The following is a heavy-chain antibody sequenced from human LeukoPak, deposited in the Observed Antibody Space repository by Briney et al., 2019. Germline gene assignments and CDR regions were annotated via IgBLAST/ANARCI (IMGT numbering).Heavy chain of an antibody. V-gene: IGHV4-61*02. CDR3: ARATGYYSGMDV. CDR1: GGSISSGSYY. Sequence: SQTLSLTCTVSGGSISSGSYYWSWIRQPAGKGLEWIGRIYTSGSTNYNPSLQIRVTISVDTSKNQFSLKLSSVTAADTAVYYCARATGYYSGMDVWGEGTTVTVSS. CDR2: IYTSGST. J-gene: IGHJ6*04. D-gene: IGHD3-10*01.